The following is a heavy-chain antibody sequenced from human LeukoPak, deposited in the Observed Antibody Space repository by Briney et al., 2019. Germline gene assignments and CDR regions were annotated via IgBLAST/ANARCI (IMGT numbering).Heavy chain of an antibody. CDR3: ASYDSSGYLDY. D-gene: IGHD3-22*01. CDR2: IYYSGST. CDR1: GGSISSSSYY. J-gene: IGHJ4*02. Sequence: SETLSLTCTVSGGSISSSSYYWGWIRQPPGKGLEWIGSIYYSGSTYYNPSLKSRVTIPVDTSKNQFSLKLSSVTAADTAVYYCASYDSSGYLDYWGQGTLVTVSS. V-gene: IGHV4-39*01.